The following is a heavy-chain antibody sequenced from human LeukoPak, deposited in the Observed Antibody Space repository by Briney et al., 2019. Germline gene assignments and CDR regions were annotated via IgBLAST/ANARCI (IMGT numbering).Heavy chain of an antibody. CDR2: FDPEDGET. CDR3: ASAKYSSSRYIVDY. D-gene: IGHD6-13*01. J-gene: IGHJ4*02. Sequence: ASVKVSCKVSGYTLAELSMHWVRQAPGKGLEWMGGFDPEDGETIYAQKFQGRVTMTEDTSTDTAYMELSSLRSEDTAVYYCASAKYSSSRYIVDYWGQGTLVTVSS. V-gene: IGHV1-24*01. CDR1: GYTLAELS.